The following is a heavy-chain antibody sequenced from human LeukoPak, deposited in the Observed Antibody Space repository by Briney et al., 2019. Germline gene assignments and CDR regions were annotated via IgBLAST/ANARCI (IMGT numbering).Heavy chain of an antibody. CDR2: ISPANGNT. Sequence: ASLKVSCKTSGYTFSNYGVTWVRQAPGQGLEWMGWISPANGNTNYGQRLQDRVTMTADTSTGTAYMELRTLTSDDTAAYYCARLVTFFDSTGYYYVFDFWGQGTLVTVSS. J-gene: IGHJ4*02. CDR1: GYTFSNYG. V-gene: IGHV1-18*01. CDR3: ARLVTFFDSTGYYYVFDF. D-gene: IGHD3-22*01.